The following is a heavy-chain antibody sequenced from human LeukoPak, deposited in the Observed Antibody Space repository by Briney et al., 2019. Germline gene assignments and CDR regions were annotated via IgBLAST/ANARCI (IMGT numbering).Heavy chain of an antibody. Sequence: SETLSLTCAVYGGSFSGYYWSWIRQPPGKGLEWIGEINDSGRTNYNPSLKSRVTISVDTSKNQFSLKLSSVTAADTAVYYCARKEGWNDESGFDYWGQGTLVTVSS. CDR3: ARKEGWNDESGFDY. CDR2: INDSGRT. V-gene: IGHV4-34*01. J-gene: IGHJ4*02. CDR1: GGSFSGYY. D-gene: IGHD1-1*01.